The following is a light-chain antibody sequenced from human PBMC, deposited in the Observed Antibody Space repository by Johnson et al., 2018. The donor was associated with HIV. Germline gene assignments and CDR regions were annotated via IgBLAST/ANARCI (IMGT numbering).Light chain of an antibody. Sequence: QSVLTQPPSVSAAPGQKVTISCSGSTSNIGNNYVSWYQHLPGTAPKLLICENNKRPSGIPDRFSGSKSGTSATLGITGLQTGDEADYYCGTWDSSLSAGEVFGTGTKVTVL. CDR3: GTWDSSLSAGEV. CDR1: TSNIGNNY. V-gene: IGLV1-51*02. J-gene: IGLJ1*01. CDR2: ENN.